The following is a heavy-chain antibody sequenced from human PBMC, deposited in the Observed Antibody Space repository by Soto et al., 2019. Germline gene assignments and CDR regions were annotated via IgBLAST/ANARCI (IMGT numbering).Heavy chain of an antibody. D-gene: IGHD3-10*02. V-gene: IGHV3-74*01. CDR1: GFTFSSYW. J-gene: IGHJ5*01. CDR2: INNYGSTT. Sequence: EVQLVESGGGLVQPGGSLRLSCAASGFTFSSYWMHWVRQVPGKGLVWVSRINNYGSTTSYADSVKGRFTISRDNAKNTLYLQMNSLRAEDTAVYYCARDALLFGGDDVYNWLDSWGQGTLVTVSS. CDR3: ARDALLFGGDDVYNWLDS.